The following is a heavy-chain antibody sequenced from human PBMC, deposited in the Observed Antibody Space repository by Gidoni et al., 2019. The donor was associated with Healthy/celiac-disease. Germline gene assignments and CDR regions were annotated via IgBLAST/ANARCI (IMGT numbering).Heavy chain of an antibody. D-gene: IGHD4-17*01. J-gene: IGHJ4*02. Sequence: EVQLLESGGGLVQPGGSLRLSCAASGFTFGSYAMSWVRQAPGKGLEWVSAISGSGGSTYYADSVKGRFTISRDNSNNTLYLQMNSLRAEDTAVYYCAKVSDYGGKGPFDYWGQGTLVTVSS. CDR2: ISGSGGST. CDR3: AKVSDYGGKGPFDY. V-gene: IGHV3-23*01. CDR1: GFTFGSYA.